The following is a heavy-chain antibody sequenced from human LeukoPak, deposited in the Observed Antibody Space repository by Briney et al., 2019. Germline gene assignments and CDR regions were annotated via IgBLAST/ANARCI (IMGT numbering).Heavy chain of an antibody. V-gene: IGHV3-7*01. CDR2: IKQDGSEK. CDR1: GFTFSSYC. Sequence: GGSLRLSCAASGFTFSSYCMSWVRQAPGKGLEWLANIKQDGSEKYYVDSVKGRFTISRDNAKNSLYLQMNSLRAEDTAVYYCARHNYDFWSVYMDVWGKGTTVTVSS. CDR3: ARHNYDFWSVYMDV. J-gene: IGHJ6*03. D-gene: IGHD3-3*01.